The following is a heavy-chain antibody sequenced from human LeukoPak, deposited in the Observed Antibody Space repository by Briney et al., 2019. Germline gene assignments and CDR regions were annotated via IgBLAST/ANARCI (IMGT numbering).Heavy chain of an antibody. J-gene: IGHJ4*02. CDR2: IGKDGSGN. D-gene: IGHD3-16*01. CDR1: GFSLSRYW. V-gene: IGHV3-7*01. CDR3: ARDFDYYATDY. Sequence: GRSLRLSCAASGFSLSRYWMSWVRQAPGQGLEWVANIGKDGSGNHYADSVKGRFTISRDNAKNSLYLQMNSLRADDTAVYYCARDFDYYATDYWGQGTLVTVSS.